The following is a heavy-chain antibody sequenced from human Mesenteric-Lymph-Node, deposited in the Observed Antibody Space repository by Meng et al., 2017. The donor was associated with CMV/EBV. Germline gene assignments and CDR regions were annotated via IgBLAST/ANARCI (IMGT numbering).Heavy chain of an antibody. Sequence: SGGTFSSYAISWVRQAPGQGLEWMGGIIPIFGTANYAQKFQGRVTITADKSTSTAYMELSSLRSEDTAVYYCARSGSYYISYWYFDLWGRGTLVTVSS. V-gene: IGHV1-69*06. CDR1: GGTFSSYA. CDR2: IIPIFGTA. J-gene: IGHJ2*01. CDR3: ARSGSYYISYWYFDL. D-gene: IGHD3-10*01.